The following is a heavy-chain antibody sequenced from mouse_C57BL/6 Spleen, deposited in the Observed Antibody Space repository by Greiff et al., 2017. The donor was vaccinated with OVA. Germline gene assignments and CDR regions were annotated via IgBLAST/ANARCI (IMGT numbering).Heavy chain of an antibody. D-gene: IGHD2-1*01. Sequence: QVQLQQPGAELVRPGTSVKLSCKASGYTFTSYWMHWVKQRPGQGLEWIGVIDPSDSYTNYNQKFKGKATLTVDTSSSTAYMQLSSLTSEDSAVYYCARVYGNYEGDYAMDYWGQGTSVTVSS. V-gene: IGHV1-59*01. CDR2: IDPSDSYT. J-gene: IGHJ4*01. CDR1: GYTFTSYW. CDR3: ARVYGNYEGDYAMDY.